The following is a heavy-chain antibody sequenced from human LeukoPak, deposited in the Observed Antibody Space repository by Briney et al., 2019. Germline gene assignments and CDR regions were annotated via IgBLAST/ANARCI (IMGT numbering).Heavy chain of an antibody. J-gene: IGHJ4*02. CDR1: GFTFDDYA. D-gene: IGHD3-10*01. CDR2: ISWNSGSI. V-gene: IGHV3-9*03. Sequence: GGSLRLSCAASGFTFDDYAMHWVRQAPGKGLEWVSGISWNSGSIGYADSVKGRFTISRDNAKNSLYLQMNSLRAEDMALYYCAKDSSSGSYYNSYIDYWGQGTLVTVSS. CDR3: AKDSSSGSYYNSYIDY.